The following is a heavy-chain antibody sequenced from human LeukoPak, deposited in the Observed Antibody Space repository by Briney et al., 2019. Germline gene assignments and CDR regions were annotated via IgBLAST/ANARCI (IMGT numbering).Heavy chain of an antibody. CDR1: GFTFSSYA. J-gene: IGHJ4*02. Sequence: GGSLRLSCAACGFTFSSYAMHWVRQAPGKGLEWVAVISYDGSNKYYADSVKGRFTISRDNSKNTLYLQMNSLRAEDTAVYYCARDGRASGSYSDYWGQGTLVTVSS. V-gene: IGHV3-30*04. CDR2: ISYDGSNK. CDR3: ARDGRASGSYSDY. D-gene: IGHD1-26*01.